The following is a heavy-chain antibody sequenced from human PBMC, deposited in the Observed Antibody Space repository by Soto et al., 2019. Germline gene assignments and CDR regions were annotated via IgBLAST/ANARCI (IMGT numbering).Heavy chain of an antibody. Sequence: SVKVSCKASGVTFSSYAISWVRQAPGQGLEWMGGIIPIFGTANYAQKFQGRVTITADESTSTAYMELSSLRSEDTAVYYCARGDIVVVPAASLRYDILTGYFDYWGQGTLVTVSS. V-gene: IGHV1-69*13. CDR3: ARGDIVVVPAASLRYDILTGYFDY. CDR2: IIPIFGTA. J-gene: IGHJ4*02. D-gene: IGHD2-2*01. CDR1: GVTFSSYA.